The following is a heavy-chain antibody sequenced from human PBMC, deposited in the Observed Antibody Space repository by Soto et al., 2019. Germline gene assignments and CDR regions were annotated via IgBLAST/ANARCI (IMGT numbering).Heavy chain of an antibody. V-gene: IGHV1-69*13. CDR3: ATRSQRLVRGDWFDP. D-gene: IGHD6-13*01. CDR2: IIPIFGTA. CDR1: GGTFSSYA. J-gene: IGHJ5*02. Sequence: ASVKVSCKASGGTFSSYAISWVRQAPGQGLEWMGGIIPIFGTANYAQKFQGRVTITADESTSTAYMELSSLRSEDTAVYYCATRSQRLVRGDWFDPWGQGTLVTVS.